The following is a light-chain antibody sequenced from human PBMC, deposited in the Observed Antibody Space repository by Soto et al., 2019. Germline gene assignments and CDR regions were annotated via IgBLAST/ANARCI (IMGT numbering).Light chain of an antibody. CDR2: DAS. CDR3: QQYDNRLT. V-gene: IGKV1-33*01. J-gene: IGKJ4*01. CDR1: QDIRNY. Sequence: DIQMTQSPSSLSASVGDRVTITCQASQDIRNYLNWYQQNPGRAPKLLIYDASNLETGVPSRFSGSGSGTDFTFTISSLQAEDIATYYCQQYDNRLTFGGGTKVEIK.